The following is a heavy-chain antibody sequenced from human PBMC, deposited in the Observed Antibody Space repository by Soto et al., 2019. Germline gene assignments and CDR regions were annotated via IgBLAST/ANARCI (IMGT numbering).Heavy chain of an antibody. CDR3: ARGYFEL. CDR2: IKQDGSEK. CDR1: GFTVSSYW. J-gene: IGHJ2*01. V-gene: IGHV3-7*01. Sequence: EVQLVESGGGLVQPGGSLRLSCAASGFTVSSYWMSWVRQDPGKGLEWVANIKQDGSEKYYVDSVKGRFTISRANAKTSLYLQMNSLRAEDTAVYFCARGYFELWGRGTLVTVSS.